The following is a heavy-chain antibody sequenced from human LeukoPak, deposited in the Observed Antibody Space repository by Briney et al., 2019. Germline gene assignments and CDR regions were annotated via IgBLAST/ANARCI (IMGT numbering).Heavy chain of an antibody. J-gene: IGHJ4*02. Sequence: SETLSLTCAVYGGSFSGYYWSWVRQPPGKGMEWMGEINHSGSTNYNPSLKCRVPISVDTSKNQFSLKLSSVTAADTAVYYCARGSGEAWEVLWDWGQGNLVTVSS. V-gene: IGHV4-34*01. CDR3: ARGSGEAWEVLWD. CDR1: GGSFSGYY. D-gene: IGHD3-10*01. CDR2: INHSGST.